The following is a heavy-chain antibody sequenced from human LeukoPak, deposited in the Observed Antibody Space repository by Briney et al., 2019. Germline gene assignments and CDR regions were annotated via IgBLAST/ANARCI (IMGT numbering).Heavy chain of an antibody. CDR3: TRGLLPGY. J-gene: IGHJ4*02. CDR1: GFTFVDYA. Sequence: GGSLRLSWTAAGFTFVDYAITWVRQAPGEWIEWVGLIRSKPYGGTTEYAASVKGRFTISRNDYKSIAYLQMNSLKTEDTAVYYCTRGLLPGYWGQGTLVTVSS. D-gene: IGHD2/OR15-2a*01. V-gene: IGHV3-49*04. CDR2: IRSKPYGGTT.